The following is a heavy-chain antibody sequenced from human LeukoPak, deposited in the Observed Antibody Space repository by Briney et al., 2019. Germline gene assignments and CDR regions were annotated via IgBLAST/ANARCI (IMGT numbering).Heavy chain of an antibody. CDR3: ARDPPGSGWSFDY. D-gene: IGHD6-19*01. CDR2: ISYDGSNK. J-gene: IGHJ4*02. V-gene: IGHV3-30-3*01. Sequence: PGGSPRLSCAASGFTFSSYAMHWVRQAPGKGLEWVAVISYDGSNKYYADSVKGRFTISRDNSKNTLYLQMNSLRAEDTAVYYCARDPPGSGWSFDYWGQGTLVTVSS. CDR1: GFTFSSYA.